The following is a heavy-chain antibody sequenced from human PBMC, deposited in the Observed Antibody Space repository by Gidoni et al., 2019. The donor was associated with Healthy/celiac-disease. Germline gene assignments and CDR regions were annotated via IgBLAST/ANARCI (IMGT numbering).Heavy chain of an antibody. Sequence: EVQLLESGGGLVQPGGSLRLSCAASGFTFSSHAMSWVRQAPGKGLEWVSAISGSGGSTYYADSVKGRFTISRDNSKNTLYLQMNSLRAEDTAVYYCAKKVDVGVVRGLGYWGQGTLVTVSS. CDR1: GFTFSSHA. CDR3: AKKVDVGVVRGLGY. CDR2: ISGSGGST. V-gene: IGHV3-23*01. J-gene: IGHJ4*02. D-gene: IGHD3-3*01.